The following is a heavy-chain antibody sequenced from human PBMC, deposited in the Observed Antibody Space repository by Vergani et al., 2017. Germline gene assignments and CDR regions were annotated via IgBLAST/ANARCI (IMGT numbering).Heavy chain of an antibody. CDR3: AGGDYGILTGYRY. J-gene: IGHJ4*02. CDR1: GYTFSNNY. D-gene: IGHD3-9*01. V-gene: IGHV1-46*03. CDR2: INTSGSHT. Sequence: QVQVVQSGAEVKKSGASVKVSCKTSGYTFSNNYMHWVRQAPGQGLEWMGIINTSGSHTNYAQKFQGRVTMTRDTSTSPVYMELSSLRSEDTAIYYCAGGDYGILTGYRYWGQGTLVTVSA.